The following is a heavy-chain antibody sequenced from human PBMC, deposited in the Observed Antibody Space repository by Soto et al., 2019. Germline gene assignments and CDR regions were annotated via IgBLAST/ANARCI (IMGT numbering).Heavy chain of an antibody. J-gene: IGHJ4*02. CDR2: ISYDGSNK. V-gene: IGHV3-30*18. CDR3: AKDGDYDRDYFDY. Sequence: PGGSLRLSCAASGFTFSSYGMHWVRQAPGKGLEWVAVISYDGSNKYYADSVKGRFTISRDNSKNTLYLQMNSLRAEDTAVYYCAKDGDYDRDYFDYWGQGTLVTVSS. D-gene: IGHD4-17*01. CDR1: GFTFSSYG.